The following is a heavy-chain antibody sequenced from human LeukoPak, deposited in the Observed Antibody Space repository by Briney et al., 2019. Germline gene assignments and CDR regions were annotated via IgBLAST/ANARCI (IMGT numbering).Heavy chain of an antibody. CDR3: ASDDCSSTSCYTVY. CDR2: IYTSGST. D-gene: IGHD2-2*02. V-gene: IGHV4-4*07. J-gene: IGHJ4*02. CDR1: GGSISSYY. Sequence: PPETLSLTCTVSGGSISSYYWSWIRQPAGKGLEWIGRIYTSGSTNYNPSLKSRVTMSVDTSKNQFSLKLSSVTAADTAVYYCASDDCSSTSCYTVYWGQGTLVTVSS.